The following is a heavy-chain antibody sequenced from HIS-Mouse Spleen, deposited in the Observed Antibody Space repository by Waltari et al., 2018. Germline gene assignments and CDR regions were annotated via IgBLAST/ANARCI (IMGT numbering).Heavy chain of an antibody. CDR1: GGSISSSSYY. CDR2: IYYSGST. D-gene: IGHD2-21*02. V-gene: IGHV4-39*01. CDR3: ARKRTASGWFDP. Sequence: QLQLQESGPGLVKPSETLSLTCTVSGGSISSSSYYWCWIRQPPGKGLEWIGSIYYSGSTYYNPSLKSRVTISVDTSKNQFSLKLSSVTAADTAVYYCARKRTASGWFDPWGQGTLVTVSS. J-gene: IGHJ5*02.